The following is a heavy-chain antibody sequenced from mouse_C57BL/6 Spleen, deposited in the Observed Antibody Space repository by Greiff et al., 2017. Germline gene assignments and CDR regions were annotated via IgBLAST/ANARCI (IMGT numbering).Heavy chain of an antibody. V-gene: IGHV1-61*01. D-gene: IGHD2-4*01. CDR1: GYTFTSYW. CDR3: ARIYDDDGFAY. Sequence: VQLQQPGAELVRPGSSVKLSCKASGYTFTSYWMDWVKQRPGHGLEWIGNIYPSDSETHYNQKFKDKATLTVDKSSSTAYMQLSSLTSEDSAVYYCARIYDDDGFAYWGTGTLVTVSA. J-gene: IGHJ3*01. CDR2: IYPSDSET.